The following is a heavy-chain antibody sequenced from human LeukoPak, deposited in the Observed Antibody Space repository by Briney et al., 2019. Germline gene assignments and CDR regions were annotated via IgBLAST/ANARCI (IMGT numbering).Heavy chain of an antibody. J-gene: IGHJ6*02. V-gene: IGHV3-21*01. CDR1: GFTFSSYS. Sequence: GGSLRLSCAASGFTFSSYSMNWVRQAPGKGLEWVSSISSSSSYIYYADSVKGRFTISRDNAKNSLYLQMNSLRAEDTAVYYCARDRDIVVVRERYGMDVWGQGTTVTVSS. CDR2: ISSSSSYI. CDR3: ARDRDIVVVRERYGMDV. D-gene: IGHD2-2*01.